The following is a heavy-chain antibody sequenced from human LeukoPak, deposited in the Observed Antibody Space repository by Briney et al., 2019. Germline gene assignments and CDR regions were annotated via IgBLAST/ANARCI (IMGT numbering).Heavy chain of an antibody. CDR1: GGSISSSSYY. CDR2: INHSGST. CDR3: ARGRGRRSYGSGSDRFDY. Sequence: SETLSLTCTVSGGSISSSSYYWGWIRQPPGKGLEWIGEINHSGSTNYNPSLKSRVTISVDTSKNQFSLKLSSVTAADTAVYYCARGRGRRSYGSGSDRFDYWGQGTLVTVSS. J-gene: IGHJ4*02. D-gene: IGHD3-10*01. V-gene: IGHV4-39*07.